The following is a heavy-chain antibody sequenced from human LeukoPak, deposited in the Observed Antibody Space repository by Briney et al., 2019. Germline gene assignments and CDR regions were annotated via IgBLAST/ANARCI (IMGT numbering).Heavy chain of an antibody. CDR1: GGSFSGYY. J-gene: IGHJ4*02. CDR3: ASVPAYYDILTGYSLDY. D-gene: IGHD3-9*01. V-gene: IGHV4-34*01. CDR2: INHSGST. Sequence: SETLSLTCAVYGGSFSGYYWSWIRQPQGKGLEWIGEINHSGSTNYNPSLKSRVTISVDTSKNQFSLKLSSVTAADTAVYYCASVPAYYDILTGYSLDYWGQGTLVTVSS.